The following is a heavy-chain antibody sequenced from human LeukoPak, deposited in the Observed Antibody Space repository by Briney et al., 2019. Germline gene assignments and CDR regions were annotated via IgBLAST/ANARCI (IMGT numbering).Heavy chain of an antibody. CDR3: AKGAWTAGTYVPDY. V-gene: IGHV3-21*01. Sequence: GGSLRLSCAASGFTFSSYSMNWVRQAPGKGLEWVSSISSSSSYIYYADSVKGRFTISRDNAKNSLYLQMNSLRAEDTAVYYCAKGAWTAGTYVPDYWGQGTLVTVSS. CDR1: GFTFSSYS. D-gene: IGHD6-13*01. CDR2: ISSSSSYI. J-gene: IGHJ4*02.